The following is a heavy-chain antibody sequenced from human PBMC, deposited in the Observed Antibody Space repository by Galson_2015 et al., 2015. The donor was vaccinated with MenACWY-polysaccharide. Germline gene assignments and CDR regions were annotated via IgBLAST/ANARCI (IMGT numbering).Heavy chain of an antibody. CDR2: IVVGSGNT. Sequence: SVKVSCKASGFTFTSSAVQWVRQARGQRLEWIEWIVVGSGNTNYAQKFQERVTITRDMSTSTAYMELSSLRSEDTAVYYCAAVGGRNSSSWYLDYWGQGTLVTVSS. J-gene: IGHJ4*02. CDR3: AAVGGRNSSSWYLDY. V-gene: IGHV1-58*01. CDR1: GFTFTSSA. D-gene: IGHD6-13*01.